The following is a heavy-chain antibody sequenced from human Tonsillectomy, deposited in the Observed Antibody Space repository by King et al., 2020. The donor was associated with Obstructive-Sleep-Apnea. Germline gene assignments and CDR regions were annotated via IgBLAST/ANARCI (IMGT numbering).Heavy chain of an antibody. D-gene: IGHD2-15*01. CDR1: GGSVRSSSYY. CDR2: VYYTGSA. V-gene: IGHV4-61*01. Sequence: VQLQESGPGLVKPSETLSLTCTVSGGSVRSSSYYWSWIRQPPGKGLEWIGDVYYTGSADYNPSLNGRVAISVDTSKNQFSLKLRPLTAADTAVYFCAREGGSSIWYFDLWGRGTVVTVSS. CDR3: AREGGSSIWYFDL. J-gene: IGHJ2*01.